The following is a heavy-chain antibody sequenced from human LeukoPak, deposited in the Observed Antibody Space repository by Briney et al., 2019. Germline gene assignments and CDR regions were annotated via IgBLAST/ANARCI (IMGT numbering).Heavy chain of an antibody. CDR1: GGSISSYY. V-gene: IGHV4-59*01. CDR2: IYYSGST. CDR3: AREGLGYGDYGFDP. Sequence: KPSETLSLTCTVSGGSISSYYWSWIRQPPGKGLEWIGYIYYSGSTNYNPSLKSRVTISVDTSKNQFSLKLSSVTAADTAVYYRAREGLGYGDYGFDPWGQGTLVTVSS. D-gene: IGHD4-17*01. J-gene: IGHJ5*02.